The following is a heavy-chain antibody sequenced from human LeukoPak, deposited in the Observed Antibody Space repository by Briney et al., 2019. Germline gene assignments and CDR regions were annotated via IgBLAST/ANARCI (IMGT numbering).Heavy chain of an antibody. Sequence: PSETLSLTCTVSGGSISSSYYYWGWIRQPPGKGLEWIGEINHSGSTNYNPSLKSRVTISVDTSKNQFSLKLSSVTAADTAVYYCARDYCSGGSCYSWHAFDIWGQGTMVTVSS. CDR3: ARDYCSGGSCYSWHAFDI. V-gene: IGHV4-39*07. CDR1: GGSISSSYYY. CDR2: INHSGST. J-gene: IGHJ3*02. D-gene: IGHD2-15*01.